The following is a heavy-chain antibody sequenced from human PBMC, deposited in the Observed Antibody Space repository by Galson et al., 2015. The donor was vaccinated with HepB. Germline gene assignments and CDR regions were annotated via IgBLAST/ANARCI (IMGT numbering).Heavy chain of an antibody. CDR3: ARNGPKDS. J-gene: IGHJ4*02. Sequence: SLRLSCAASGFTFSGFWMSWVRQAPGKGLEWVASIKPDGSDRYYVDSVKGRFIISRDNAENSLYLQMNSLGVEDTAVYFCARNGPKDSWGQGTLVTVSS. CDR1: GFTFSGFW. V-gene: IGHV3-7*01. CDR2: IKPDGSDR. D-gene: IGHD2-8*01.